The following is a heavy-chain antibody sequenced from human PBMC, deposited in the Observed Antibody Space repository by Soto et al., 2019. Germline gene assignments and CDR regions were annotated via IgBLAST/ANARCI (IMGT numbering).Heavy chain of an antibody. J-gene: IGHJ4*02. D-gene: IGHD2-15*01. V-gene: IGHV6-1*01. CDR3: ARLGYCSGGSCLHFDY. CDR1: GDSVSSNSAA. Sequence: PSQTLSLTCAISGDSVSSNSAAWNWIRQSPSRGLEWLGRTYYRSKWYNDYAVSVKSRITINPDTSKNQFSLQLNSVTPEDTAVYYCARLGYCSGGSCLHFDYWGQGTLVTVYS. CDR2: TYYRSKWYN.